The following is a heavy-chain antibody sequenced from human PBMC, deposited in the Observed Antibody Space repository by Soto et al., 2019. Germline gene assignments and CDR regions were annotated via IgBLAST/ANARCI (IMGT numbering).Heavy chain of an antibody. CDR3: NAYGV. J-gene: IGHJ4*02. V-gene: IGHV3-30*03. CDR1: GFTFSNFG. Sequence: QVQVVESGGGVVQPGRSLRLSCAASGFTFSNFGMHWVRQAPGKGLEWVAVISKDESKKYYADSVKGRFTISRDNSKSTLYLQMNTLRAEDTAVYYCNAYGVGGQGTLVTVSS. D-gene: IGHD2-21*01. CDR2: ISKDESKK.